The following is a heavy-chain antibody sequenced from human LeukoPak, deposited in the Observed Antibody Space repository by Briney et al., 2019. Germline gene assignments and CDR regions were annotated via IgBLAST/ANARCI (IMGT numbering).Heavy chain of an antibody. CDR2: IIPIFGTA. CDR1: GGTFSSYA. CDR3: ARSCISGLMVVVMYFDY. D-gene: IGHD3-22*01. J-gene: IGHJ4*02. Sequence: SVKVSCKASGGTFSSYAISWVRQAPGQGLEWMGGIIPIFGTANYAQKLQGRVTITTDKSTSTAYMELSSLRSEDTAVYYCARSCISGLMVVVMYFDYWGQGTLVTVSS. V-gene: IGHV1-69*05.